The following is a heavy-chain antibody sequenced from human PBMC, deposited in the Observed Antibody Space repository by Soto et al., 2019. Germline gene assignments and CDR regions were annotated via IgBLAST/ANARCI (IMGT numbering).Heavy chain of an antibody. CDR1: GYTFTSYA. V-gene: IGHV1-3*01. CDR3: ARFGGDYPFDY. Sequence: QVQLVQSGAEVKKPGASVKVSCKASGYTFTSYAMHWVRQAPGQRLGGMGWINAGNGNTKYSQKFQGRVTITRDTSASTAYMERSSLRSEETAVYYCARFGGDYPFDYWGQGTLVTVSS. J-gene: IGHJ4*02. D-gene: IGHD4-17*01. CDR2: INAGNGNT.